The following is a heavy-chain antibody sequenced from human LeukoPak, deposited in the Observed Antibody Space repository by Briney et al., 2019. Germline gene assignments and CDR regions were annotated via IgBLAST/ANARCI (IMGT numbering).Heavy chain of an antibody. J-gene: IGHJ3*02. CDR3: ARTRKSSSSGAFDI. V-gene: IGHV5-51*01. Sequence: GESLKISCKGSGYTFTIYWIGWVRQMPGKGLEWMGIIYPGDSDTRYSPSFQGQVTISADKSITTAYLQWSSLKASDTAMYYCARTRKSSSSGAFDIWGQGTMVTVSS. D-gene: IGHD6-13*01. CDR2: IYPGDSDT. CDR1: GYTFTIYW.